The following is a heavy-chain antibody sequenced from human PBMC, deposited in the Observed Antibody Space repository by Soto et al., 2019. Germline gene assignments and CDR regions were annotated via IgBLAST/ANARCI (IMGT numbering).Heavy chain of an antibody. V-gene: IGHV1-46*01. Sequence: QVQMVQSGAEVKKPGASVQVSCKASGYTFMNYYIHWVRQAPGQGLEWMGIINPNGYTSTLAQKFQGRLSVTSDTSTSTVYMELGSLSSEDTAVYYCARDLHGAFTTMVYWGQGSLVTVSS. J-gene: IGHJ4*02. CDR3: ARDLHGAFTTMVY. CDR2: INPNGYTS. D-gene: IGHD5-18*01. CDR1: GYTFMNYY.